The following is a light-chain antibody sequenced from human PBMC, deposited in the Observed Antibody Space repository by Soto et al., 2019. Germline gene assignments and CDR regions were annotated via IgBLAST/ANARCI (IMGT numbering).Light chain of an antibody. CDR2: DVS. J-gene: IGLJ1*01. CDR3: CSYAGSYTVYV. V-gene: IGLV2-11*01. CDR1: SSDVGAYNS. Sequence: QSVLAQPASVSGSPGQSVTISCTGTSSDVGAYNSVSWYQQHPGKAPKLMIYDVSKRPSGVPDRFSGSKSGNTASLTISGLQAEDEADYYCCSYAGSYTVYVFGTGTKVTVL.